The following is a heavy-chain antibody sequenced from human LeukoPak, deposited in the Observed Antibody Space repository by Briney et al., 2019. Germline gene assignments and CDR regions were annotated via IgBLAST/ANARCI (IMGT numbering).Heavy chain of an antibody. CDR3: ATDRGFWSGYYTNWFDP. CDR1: GYTFTSYG. J-gene: IGHJ5*02. V-gene: IGHV1-18*01. Sequence: GASVKVSCKASGYTFTSYGISWVRQAPGQGLEWMGWISAYNGNTNYAQKLQGRVTMTTDTSTSTAYMELSSLRSEDTAVYYCATDRGFWSGYYTNWFDPWGQGTLATVSS. D-gene: IGHD3-3*01. CDR2: ISAYNGNT.